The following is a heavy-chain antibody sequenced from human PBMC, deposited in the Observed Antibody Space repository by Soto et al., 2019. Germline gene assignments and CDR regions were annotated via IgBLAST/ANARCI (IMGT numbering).Heavy chain of an antibody. CDR3: ARDGNYAYVSYFFDY. CDR2: INPNSGGT. J-gene: IGHJ4*02. CDR1: GYTFTAYQ. D-gene: IGHD3-22*01. V-gene: IGHV1-2*02. Sequence: ASVKVSCKASGYTFTAYQMHWVRQAPGRGLEWMGWINPNSGGTNYDRKFQGRVTMTADTSINTAYMEVTRLRFDDTAVYFCARDGNYAYVSYFFDYWGQGALVTVSS.